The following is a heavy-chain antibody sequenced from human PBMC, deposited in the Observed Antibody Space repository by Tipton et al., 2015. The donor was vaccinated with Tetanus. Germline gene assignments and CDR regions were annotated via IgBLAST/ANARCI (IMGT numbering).Heavy chain of an antibody. CDR1: GDSISSFY. CDR3: ARANNEYPKKGPFDY. Sequence: LRLSCSVSGDSISSFYWSWIRQPAGKGLEWIGRIYTSGSTNYNPSLKSRVTMSVDTSKRQFSLKLNSVTAADTAVYYCARANNEYPKKGPFDYWGQGARVIVSS. D-gene: IGHD1/OR15-1a*01. V-gene: IGHV4-4*07. J-gene: IGHJ4*02. CDR2: IYTSGST.